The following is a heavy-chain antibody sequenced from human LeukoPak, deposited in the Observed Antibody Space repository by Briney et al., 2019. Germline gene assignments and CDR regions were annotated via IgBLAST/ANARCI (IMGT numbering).Heavy chain of an antibody. Sequence: GGSLRLSCAASGFTFSSYWMHWVRQVPGKGLVWVARINPGGSSITYADSVKGRFTTSRDNAKDTLYLQMDSLRAEDTGVYYCARSNQADDYWGQGTLVTVSS. J-gene: IGHJ4*02. D-gene: IGHD1-14*01. CDR3: ARSNQADDY. CDR1: GFTFSSYW. CDR2: INPGGSSI. V-gene: IGHV3-74*01.